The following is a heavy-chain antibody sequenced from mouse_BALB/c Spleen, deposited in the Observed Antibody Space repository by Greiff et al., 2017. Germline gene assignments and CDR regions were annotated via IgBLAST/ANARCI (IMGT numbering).Heavy chain of an antibody. CDR1: GYTFTSYW. Sequence: LQQSGPELVRPGASVKLSCKASGYTFTSYWMHWVKQRPGQGLEWIGNIYPGSGSTNYDEKFKSKATLTVDTSSSTAYMQLSSLTSEDSAVYYCTRGDYGSSYAMDYWGQGTSVTVSS. D-gene: IGHD1-1*01. V-gene: IGHV1S22*01. J-gene: IGHJ4*01. CDR3: TRGDYGSSYAMDY. CDR2: IYPGSGST.